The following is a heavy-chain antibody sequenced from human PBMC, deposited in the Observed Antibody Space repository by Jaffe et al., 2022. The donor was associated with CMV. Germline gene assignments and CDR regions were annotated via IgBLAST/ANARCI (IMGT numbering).Heavy chain of an antibody. CDR1: GGSISSYY. CDR3: ARDLGRGYSYGYGY. CDR2: IYYSGST. D-gene: IGHD5-18*01. J-gene: IGHJ4*02. V-gene: IGHV4-59*01. Sequence: QVQLQESGPGLVKPSETLSLTCTVSGGSISSYYWSWIRQPPGKGLEWIGYIYYSGSTNYNPSLKSRVTISVDTSKNQFSLKLSSVTAADTAVYYCARDLGRGYSYGYGYWGQGTLVTVSS.